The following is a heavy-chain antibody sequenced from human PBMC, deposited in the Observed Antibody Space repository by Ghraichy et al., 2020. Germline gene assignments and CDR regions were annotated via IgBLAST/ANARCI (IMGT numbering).Heavy chain of an antibody. CDR3: VRPASTWSRAEFFQH. D-gene: IGHD6-13*01. CDR1: GFTFSDYF. CDR2: ISRSSTSDT. V-gene: IGHV3-11*03. Sequence: GGSLRLSCAGSGFTFSDYFMSWIRQAPGKGLEWVSYISRSSTSDTNYADSVKGRFTISRDDAKNSLYLQMTSLRAEDTAVYYCVRPASTWSRAEFFQHWGQGTLFTVSS. J-gene: IGHJ1*01.